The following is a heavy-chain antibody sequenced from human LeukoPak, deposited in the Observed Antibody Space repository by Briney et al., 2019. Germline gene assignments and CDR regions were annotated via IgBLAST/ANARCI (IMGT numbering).Heavy chain of an antibody. V-gene: IGHV3-48*01. D-gene: IGHD5-18*01. CDR3: ARGLNSSDY. CDR2: ISSSSSTI. CDR1: GFTFSSYS. J-gene: IGHJ4*02. Sequence: GGSLRLSCAASGFTFSSYSMNWVRQAPGKGLEWVSYISSSSSTIYYADSVKGRFTISRDNAKNSLYLQVNSLRAEDTAVYYCARGLNSSDYWGQGTLVTVSS.